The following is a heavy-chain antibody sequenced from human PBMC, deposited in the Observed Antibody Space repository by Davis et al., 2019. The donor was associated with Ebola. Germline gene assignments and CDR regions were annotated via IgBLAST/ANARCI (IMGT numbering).Heavy chain of an antibody. CDR3: ARGSVVVPAAIVFGNWFDP. CDR2: INHSGST. CDR1: GGSFSGYY. V-gene: IGHV4-34*01. Sequence: SETLSLTCAVYGGSFSGYYWSWIRQPPGKGLEWIGEINHSGSTNYNPSLKSRVTISVDTSKNQFSLKLSSVTAADTAVYYCARGSVVVPAAIVFGNWFDPWGQGTLVTVSS. J-gene: IGHJ5*02. D-gene: IGHD2-2*01.